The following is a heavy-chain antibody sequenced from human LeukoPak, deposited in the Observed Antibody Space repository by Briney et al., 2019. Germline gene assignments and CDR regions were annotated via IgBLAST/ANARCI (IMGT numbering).Heavy chain of an antibody. Sequence: PGGSLRLSCAACGFNFSDYYMSWIRRAPGKGLEWVSYISSSSNNTSYSDSVKGRFTTSRDNAKKSLYLQMNGLRAEDTAVYYCARGGSGWYGGDCWGQGTLVTVSS. CDR1: GFNFSDYY. J-gene: IGHJ4*02. V-gene: IGHV3-11*05. D-gene: IGHD6-19*01. CDR3: ARGGSGWYGGDC. CDR2: ISSSSNNT.